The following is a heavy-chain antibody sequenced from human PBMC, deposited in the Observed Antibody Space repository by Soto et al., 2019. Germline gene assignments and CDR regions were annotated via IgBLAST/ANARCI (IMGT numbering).Heavy chain of an antibody. CDR2: ISNSGST. Sequence: QVQLQESGPGLVKPSQTLALTCTVSGCSIRSGSYYWSWIRQHPGQGLEWIAFISNSGSTYYNPSLKSQVTISIDRTTNDFSRTLSSVSAADTSVYYGARARWTRDWYFGLRCRSTLVIVSA. J-gene: IGHJ2*01. D-gene: IGHD2-15*01. CDR1: GCSIRSGSYY. CDR3: ARARWTRDWYFGL. V-gene: IGHV4-31*01.